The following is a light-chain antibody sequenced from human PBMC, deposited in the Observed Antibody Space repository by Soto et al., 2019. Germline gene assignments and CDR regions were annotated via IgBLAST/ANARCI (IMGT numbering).Light chain of an antibody. J-gene: IGKJ1*01. CDR2: DAS. Sequence: DIQMTQSPSTLSASVGDRVTITCRASQSIHTWLAWYQQKPGKAPRLLIYDASSLQSGVPSRFSGSGSGTEFTLSITSLQPDDFATYYCQQYNSYWLFGQGTKVEIK. CDR1: QSIHTW. V-gene: IGKV1-5*01. CDR3: QQYNSYWL.